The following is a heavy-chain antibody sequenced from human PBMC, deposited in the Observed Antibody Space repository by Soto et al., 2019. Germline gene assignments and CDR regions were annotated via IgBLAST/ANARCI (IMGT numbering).Heavy chain of an antibody. CDR1: GGSFGGYY. J-gene: IGHJ5*02. Sequence: PSETLSLTCGVYGGSFGGYYWSWIRQPPGKGLEWIGEINHSGSANYNPSLKSRVTISVDTSKNQFSLKLSSVTAADTAVYYCGRGHSYKRGFAPWGQGTLVPVPS. V-gene: IGHV4-34*01. D-gene: IGHD1-1*01. CDR2: INHSGSA. CDR3: GRGHSYKRGFAP.